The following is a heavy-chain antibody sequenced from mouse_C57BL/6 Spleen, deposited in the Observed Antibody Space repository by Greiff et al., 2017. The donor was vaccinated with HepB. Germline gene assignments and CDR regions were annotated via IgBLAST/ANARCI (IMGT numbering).Heavy chain of an antibody. V-gene: IGHV3-6*01. Sequence: EVKLVESGPGLVKPSQSLSLTCSVTGYSITSGYYWNWIRQFPGNKLEWMGYISYDGSNNYNPSLKNRISITRDTSKNQFFLKLNSVTTEDTATYYCARDYGNFHFDYWGQGTTLTVSS. CDR1: GYSITSGYY. D-gene: IGHD2-1*01. CDR2: ISYDGSN. CDR3: ARDYGNFHFDY. J-gene: IGHJ2*01.